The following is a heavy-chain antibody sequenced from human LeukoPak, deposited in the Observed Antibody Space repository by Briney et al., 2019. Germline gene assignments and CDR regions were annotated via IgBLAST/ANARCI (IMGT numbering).Heavy chain of an antibody. CDR3: ARDTSGSYRGGIDF. CDR2: INHSGST. CDR1: GGSFSGYY. V-gene: IGHV4-34*01. D-gene: IGHD1-26*01. J-gene: IGHJ4*02. Sequence: SETLSLTCAVYGGSFSGYYWSWIRQPPGKGLEWIGEINHSGSTNYNPSLKSRVTISVDTSKNQFSLKLSSVTAADTAVYYCARDTSGSYRGGIDFWGQGTLVTVSS.